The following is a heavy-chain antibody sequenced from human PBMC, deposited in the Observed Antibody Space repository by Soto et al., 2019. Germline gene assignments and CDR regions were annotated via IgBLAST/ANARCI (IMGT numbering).Heavy chain of an antibody. CDR2: IWYDGSNK. D-gene: IGHD6-13*01. CDR3: ARARSSSWYIWFDP. V-gene: IGHV3-33*01. CDR1: GFTFSSYG. Sequence: QVQLVESGGGVVQPGRSLRLSCAASGFTFSSYGMHWVRQAPGKGLEWVAVIWYDGSNKYYADSVKGRFTISRDNSKNTLYLQMNSLRAEDTAVYYCARARSSSWYIWFDPWGQGTLVTVSS. J-gene: IGHJ5*02.